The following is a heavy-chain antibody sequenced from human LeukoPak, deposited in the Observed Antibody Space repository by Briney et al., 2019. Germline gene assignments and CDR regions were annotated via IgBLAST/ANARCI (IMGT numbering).Heavy chain of an antibody. D-gene: IGHD6-19*01. J-gene: IGHJ4*02. CDR2: ISGSGGST. V-gene: IGHV3-23*01. CDR3: AKTPLSVAPGDFFDY. Sequence: PGGSLRLSCEASGFTFSSYAMSWVRQAPGKGLDWVSAISGSGGSTYYADSVKGRFTISRDNSKNTLYLQMNSLRADDTAVYYCAKTPLSVAPGDFFDYWGQGTLVTVSS. CDR1: GFTFSSYA.